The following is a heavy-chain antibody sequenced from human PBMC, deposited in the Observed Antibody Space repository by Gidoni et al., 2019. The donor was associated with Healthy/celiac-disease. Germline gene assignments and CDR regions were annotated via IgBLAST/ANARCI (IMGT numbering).Heavy chain of an antibody. CDR3: AKEGGSYGYIMRAFDI. Sequence: EVQLLESGGGLVQPGGSLRLSCAASGFTFSSYAMSWVRQAPGKGLEGVSASSGSGGSTYYADPVKGRFTISRDNSKNTLYLQMNSLRAEDTAVYYCAKEGGSYGYIMRAFDIWGQGTMVTVSS. V-gene: IGHV3-23*01. J-gene: IGHJ3*02. CDR2: SSGSGGST. CDR1: GFTFSSYA. D-gene: IGHD5-18*01.